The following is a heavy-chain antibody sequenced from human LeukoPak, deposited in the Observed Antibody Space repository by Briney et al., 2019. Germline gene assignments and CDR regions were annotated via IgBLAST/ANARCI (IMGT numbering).Heavy chain of an antibody. D-gene: IGHD3-22*01. V-gene: IGHV1-2*02. CDR3: ARGARYDSSGDNFDY. CDR1: GYTFTGYY. Sequence: ASVKVSCKASGYTFTGYYIHWVRQAPGQGLEWMGWINPNNGGTNYAQRFQGRVTMTRDTSISTAYMELSRLRSDDTAVYYCARGARYDSSGDNFDYWGQGTLVTVSS. J-gene: IGHJ4*02. CDR2: INPNNGGT.